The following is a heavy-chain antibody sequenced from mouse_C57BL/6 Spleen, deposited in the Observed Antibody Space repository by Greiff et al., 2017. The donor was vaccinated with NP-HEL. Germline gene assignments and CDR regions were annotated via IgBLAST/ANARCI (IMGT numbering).Heavy chain of an antibody. Sequence: EVQLQESGGGLVQPGGSMKLSCVASGFTFSNYWMNWVRQSPEKGLEWVAQIRLKSDNYATHYAESVKGRFTISRDDSKSSVYLQMNNLRAEDTGIYYCTDEIYYGHRGFAYWGQGTLVTVSA. V-gene: IGHV6-3*01. J-gene: IGHJ3*01. CDR2: IRLKSDNYAT. CDR3: TDEIYYGHRGFAY. CDR1: GFTFSNYW. D-gene: IGHD2-1*01.